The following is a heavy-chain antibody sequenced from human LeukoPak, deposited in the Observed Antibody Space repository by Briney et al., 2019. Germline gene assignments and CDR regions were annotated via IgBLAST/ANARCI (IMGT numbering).Heavy chain of an antibody. Sequence: GGSLRLSCAASGFTFSNYVMYWVRQAPGKGLESVAVIWHDGTNEYYTDSVKGRFTISRDNSKNTLYLQMDSLRAEDTAVYYCARERSGYNDCWGQGILVTVPS. CDR2: IWHDGTNE. CDR3: ARERSGYNDC. CDR1: GFTFSNYV. D-gene: IGHD5-24*01. V-gene: IGHV3-33*01. J-gene: IGHJ4*02.